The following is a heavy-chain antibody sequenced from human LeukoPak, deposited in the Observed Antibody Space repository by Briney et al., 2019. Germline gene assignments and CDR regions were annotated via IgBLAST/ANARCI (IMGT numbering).Heavy chain of an antibody. D-gene: IGHD6-13*01. CDR2: ISYDGSNK. CDR1: GFTFSSYA. CDR3: ARAQPPSSSWYSNFDY. J-gene: IGHJ4*02. Sequence: GGSLRLSCEASGFTFSSYAMHWVRQAPGKGLEWVAVISYDGSNKYYADSVKGRFTISRGNPKNTLYLQMNSLRAEDTAVYYCARAQPPSSSWYSNFDYWGQGTLVTVSS. V-gene: IGHV3-30-3*01.